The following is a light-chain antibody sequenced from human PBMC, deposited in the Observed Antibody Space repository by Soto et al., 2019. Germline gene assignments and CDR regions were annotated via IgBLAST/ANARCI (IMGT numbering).Light chain of an antibody. CDR1: QSVSSSY. J-gene: IGKJ2*01. CDR2: GAS. CDR3: QQYGSSPPYT. Sequence: EIVLTQSPGILSLSPGERATLSCRASQSVSSSYLAWYQQKPGQAPRLLIYGASNRSTGIPDRFSASGSKTDFTLTISRLVPEDVAVYYCQQYGSSPPYTFGQGTKLEIK. V-gene: IGKV3-20*01.